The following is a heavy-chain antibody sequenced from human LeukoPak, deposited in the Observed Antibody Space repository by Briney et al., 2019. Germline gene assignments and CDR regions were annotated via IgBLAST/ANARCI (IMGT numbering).Heavy chain of an antibody. CDR1: GFTVSSNY. CDR3: ARDPPLDYGDYYYYYGMDV. CDR2: IYSGGST. V-gene: IGHV3-66*02. D-gene: IGHD4-17*01. J-gene: IGHJ6*02. Sequence: GGSLRLSCAASGFTVSSNYMGWVRQAPGKGLEWVSVIYSGGSTYYADSVKGRFTISRDNSKNTLYLQMNSLRAEDTAVYYCARDPPLDYGDYYYYYGMDVWGQGTTVTVSS.